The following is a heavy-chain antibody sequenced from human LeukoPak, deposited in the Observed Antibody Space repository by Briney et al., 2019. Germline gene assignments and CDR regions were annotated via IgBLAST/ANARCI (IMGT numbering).Heavy chain of an antibody. J-gene: IGHJ4*02. CDR1: GFTFSSYA. CDR3: ARGSGYTSSTNYYFDY. CDR2: IKQDGSEK. V-gene: IGHV3-7*01. D-gene: IGHD6-13*01. Sequence: GGSLRLSCAASGFTFSSYAMSWVRQAPGKGLEWVANIKQDGSEKHYVDSVKGRFTISRDNAKKSLFLHMNSLRVEDTAVYYCARGSGYTSSTNYYFDYWGQGTLVTVSS.